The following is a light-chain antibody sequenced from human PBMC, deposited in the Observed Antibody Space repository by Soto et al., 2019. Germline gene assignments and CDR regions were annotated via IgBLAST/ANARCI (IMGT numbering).Light chain of an antibody. CDR2: HAS. V-gene: IGKV1-5*01. Sequence: DIQMTQSPSTLSASVGDRVTITCRASQSISSWLAWYQQKPGKAPKLLIYHASSLESGVPSRFSGSGSGTEFTLTISSLQRDDFATYYCQQYNSYPYTFGQGTKLEIK. J-gene: IGKJ2*01. CDR1: QSISSW. CDR3: QQYNSYPYT.